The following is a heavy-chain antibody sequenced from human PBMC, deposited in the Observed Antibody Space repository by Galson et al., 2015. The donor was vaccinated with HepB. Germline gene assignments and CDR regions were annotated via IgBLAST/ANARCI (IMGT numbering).Heavy chain of an antibody. J-gene: IGHJ4*02. D-gene: IGHD4-11*01. CDR2: ISGSGGST. V-gene: IGHV3-23*01. Sequence: SLRLSCAASGFTFSSYAMSWVRQAPGKGLEWVSAISGSGGSTYYADSVKGRFTISRDNSKNTLYLQMNSLRAEDTAVYYCAKDMTRYSTTQRIDYWGQGTLVTVSS. CDR1: GFTFSSYA. CDR3: AKDMTRYSTTQRIDY.